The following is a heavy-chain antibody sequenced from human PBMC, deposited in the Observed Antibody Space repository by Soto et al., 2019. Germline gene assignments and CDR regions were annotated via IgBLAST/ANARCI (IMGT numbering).Heavy chain of an antibody. J-gene: IGHJ3*02. CDR3: ARERGGYSYGYGEGAFDI. V-gene: IGHV3-74*01. CDR2: INSDGSST. Sequence: GGSLRLSCAASGFTFSSYWMHWVRQAPGKGLVWVSRINSDGSSTSYADSVKGRFTISRDNAKNTLYLQMNSLRAEDTAVYYCARERGGYSYGYGEGAFDIWGQGTMVTVSS. D-gene: IGHD5-18*01. CDR1: GFTFSSYW.